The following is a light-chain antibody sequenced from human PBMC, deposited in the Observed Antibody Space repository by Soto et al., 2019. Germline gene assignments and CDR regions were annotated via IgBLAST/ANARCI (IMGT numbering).Light chain of an antibody. J-gene: IGLJ2*01. CDR2: EVS. CDR3: SSYAGSNTVV. V-gene: IGLV2-8*01. CDR1: SSDVGGYNY. Sequence: QSALTQPPSASGSLGQSVTIFCTGTSSDVGGYNYVSWYQQHPGKAPKLMIYEVSKRPSGVPDRFSGSKSGNTASLTVSGLQAEDEADYYCSSYAGSNTVVFGGGTQLTVL.